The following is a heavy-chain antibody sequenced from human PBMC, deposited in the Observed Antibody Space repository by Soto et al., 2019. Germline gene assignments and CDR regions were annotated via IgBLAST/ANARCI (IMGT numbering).Heavy chain of an antibody. Sequence: QVQLVESGGGVVQPGRSLRLSCAASGFTFSSYGMHWVRQAPGKGLEWVAVISYDGSNKYYADSVKGRFTISRDNSKNTLYLQMNSLRAEDTAVYYCAKDYSDWNYAPRYWGQGTLVTVSS. V-gene: IGHV3-30*18. CDR3: AKDYSDWNYAPRY. CDR2: ISYDGSNK. CDR1: GFTFSSYG. J-gene: IGHJ4*02. D-gene: IGHD1-7*01.